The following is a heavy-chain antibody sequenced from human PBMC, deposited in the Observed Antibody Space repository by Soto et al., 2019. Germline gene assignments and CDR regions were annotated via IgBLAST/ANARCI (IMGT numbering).Heavy chain of an antibody. Sequence: GGSLRLSCVASGFTFSNYGMNWVRQAPGKGLEWVSYSSSGSSTLYYADSVKGRFTISRDNAKNSLYLQMNSLRAEDTAVYYCARSALAAAGRLDVWGQGTTVTVSS. V-gene: IGHV3-48*01. D-gene: IGHD6-13*01. CDR1: GFTFSNYG. J-gene: IGHJ6*02. CDR3: ARSALAAAGRLDV. CDR2: SSSGSSTL.